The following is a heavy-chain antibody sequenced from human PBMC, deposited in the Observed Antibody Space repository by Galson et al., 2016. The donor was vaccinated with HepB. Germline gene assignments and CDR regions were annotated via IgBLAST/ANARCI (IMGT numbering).Heavy chain of an antibody. CDR3: ATEGGSSTHYAFEI. CDR2: IIPIFGAA. CDR1: GGTFSSYA. V-gene: IGHV1-69*06. D-gene: IGHD1-26*01. Sequence: SVKVSCKASGGTFSSYAISWVRQAPGQGLEWMGGIIPIFGAANYAQKFQGRVTITAAKSTSTAYMELSSLRSEDTAVYYCATEGGSSTHYAFEIWGQGTMVTVSS. J-gene: IGHJ3*02.